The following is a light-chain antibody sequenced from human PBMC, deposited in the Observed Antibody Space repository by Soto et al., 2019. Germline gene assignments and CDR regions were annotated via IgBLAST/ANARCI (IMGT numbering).Light chain of an antibody. CDR3: SLYTSSSTYV. CDR2: EVS. J-gene: IGLJ1*01. V-gene: IGLV2-18*01. Sequence: QSVLTQPPSVSGSPGQSVTISCTGTSSDVGSYNRVSWYQQPPGTAPKLMISEVSIRPSGVPDRFSGSKSGNTASLTISGLQAEDEADYYCSLYTSSSTYVFGTGTKLTVL. CDR1: SSDVGSYNR.